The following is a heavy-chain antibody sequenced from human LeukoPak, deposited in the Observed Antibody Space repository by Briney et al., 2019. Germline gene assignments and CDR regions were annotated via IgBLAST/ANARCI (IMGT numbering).Heavy chain of an antibody. D-gene: IGHD3/OR15-3a*01. V-gene: IGHV4-59*05. CDR1: GFTVSSNY. CDR3: ARQTGSGLFTLP. CDR2: IYYSGNT. J-gene: IGHJ4*02. Sequence: GSLRLSCAASGFTVSSNYMSWVRQPPGKGLEWIGSIYYSGNTYYNASVKSRVTISIDSSKNQFSLMLSSVAAADTAVYYCARQTGSGLFTLPGGQGTLVTVSS.